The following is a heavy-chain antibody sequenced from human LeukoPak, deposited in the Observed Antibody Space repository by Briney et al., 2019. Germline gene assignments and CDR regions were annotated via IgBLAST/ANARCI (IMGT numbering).Heavy chain of an antibody. CDR3: ARGTQGGSSLVLDY. V-gene: IGHV4-34*01. Sequence: SETLSLTCAVYGGSFSGYYWSWIRQPPGKGLEWIGYIYHSGSTYYNPSLKSRVTISVDRSKNQFSLKLSSVTAADTAVYYCARGTQGGSSLVLDYWGQGTLVTVSS. CDR1: GGSFSGYY. CDR2: IYHSGST. J-gene: IGHJ4*02. D-gene: IGHD6-13*01.